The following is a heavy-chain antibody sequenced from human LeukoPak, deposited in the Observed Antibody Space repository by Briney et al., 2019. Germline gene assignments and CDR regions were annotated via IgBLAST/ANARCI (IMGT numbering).Heavy chain of an antibody. CDR2: ISAYNGNT. CDR3: AREDCSGGSCYSDY. J-gene: IGHJ4*02. Sequence: ASVKVSCKASGYTFTSYGISWVRQAPGRGLEWMGWISAYNGNTNYAQKLQGRVTMTTDTSTSTAYMELRSLRSDDTAVYYCAREDCSGGSCYSDYWGQGTLVTVSS. V-gene: IGHV1-18*04. CDR1: GYTFTSYG. D-gene: IGHD2-15*01.